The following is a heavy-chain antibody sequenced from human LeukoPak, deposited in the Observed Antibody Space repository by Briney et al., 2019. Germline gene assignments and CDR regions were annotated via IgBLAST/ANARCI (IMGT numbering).Heavy chain of an antibody. Sequence: PSETLSLTCTVSGGSISSYYWTWIRQPPGKGLEWVSYIYYSGSTNYNPSLKSRVTISADTSKNQFSLKLSSVTAADTAVYYCARGTGKWDAFDIWGQGTMVTVSS. CDR1: GGSISSYY. CDR3: ARGTGKWDAFDI. J-gene: IGHJ3*02. V-gene: IGHV4-59*01. D-gene: IGHD3/OR15-3a*01. CDR2: IYYSGST.